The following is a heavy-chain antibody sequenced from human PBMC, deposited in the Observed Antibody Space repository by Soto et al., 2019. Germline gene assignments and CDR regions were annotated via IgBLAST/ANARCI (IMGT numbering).Heavy chain of an antibody. CDR2: ISAGGYII. Sequence: DVQLVESGGALVQPGGSLRLSCAASEFSFSSFEMNWVRQAPGRGLEWVSYISAGGYIIYHADSVKGRFIISRDNAKNSLYLHMNSLRAEDTGVYYCARDRRPTSPVGLDYWGQGTLVTVSA. J-gene: IGHJ4*02. D-gene: IGHD1-26*01. CDR1: EFSFSSFE. CDR3: ARDRRPTSPVGLDY. V-gene: IGHV3-48*03.